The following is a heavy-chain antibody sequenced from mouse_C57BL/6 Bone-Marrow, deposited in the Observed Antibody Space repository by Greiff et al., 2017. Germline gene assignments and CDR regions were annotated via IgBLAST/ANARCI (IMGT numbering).Heavy chain of an antibody. Sequence: VKLQQSGAELARPGASVKMSCKASGYTFTSYTMHWVKQRPGQGLEWIGYINPSSGYTKYNQKFKDKATLTADKSSSTAYMQLSSLTSEASAVYYCARARLRRVFDYWGQGTTLTVSS. CDR2: INPSSGYT. CDR1: GYTFTSYT. V-gene: IGHV1-4*01. D-gene: IGHD2-4*01. J-gene: IGHJ2*01. CDR3: ARARLRRVFDY.